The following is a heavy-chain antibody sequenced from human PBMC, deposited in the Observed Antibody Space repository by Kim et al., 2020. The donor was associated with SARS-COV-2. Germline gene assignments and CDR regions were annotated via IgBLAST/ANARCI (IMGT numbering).Heavy chain of an antibody. CDR3: ARDPPLVGAVAGTGFDY. D-gene: IGHD6-19*01. V-gene: IGHV3-30*07. Sequence: VKSRFTIARDNSKNTLYLQMNGLRAEDTAVYYCARDPPLVGAVAGTGFDYWGQGTLVTVSS. J-gene: IGHJ4*02.